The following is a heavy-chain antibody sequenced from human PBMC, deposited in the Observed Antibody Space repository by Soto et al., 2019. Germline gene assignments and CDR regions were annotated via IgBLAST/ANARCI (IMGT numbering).Heavy chain of an antibody. CDR2: ISGSGGST. Sequence: EVQLLESGGGLVQPGGSLRLSCAASGFTFSSYAMSWVRQAPGKGLEWVSAISGSGGSTYYADSVKGRFTISRDNSKNTLYLQMNSLRAEDTAVYYCAKDGCISTSCYVNYYYYYMDVWGKGTTVTVSS. J-gene: IGHJ6*03. V-gene: IGHV3-23*01. CDR3: AKDGCISTSCYVNYYYYYMDV. CDR1: GFTFSSYA. D-gene: IGHD2-2*01.